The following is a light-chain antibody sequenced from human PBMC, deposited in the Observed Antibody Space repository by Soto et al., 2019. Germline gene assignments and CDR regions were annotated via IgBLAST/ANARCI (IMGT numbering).Light chain of an antibody. CDR1: QSVSSN. CDR2: GAS. CDR3: QHYNTWPRT. Sequence: EIVMTQSPATLSVSPGERATLSCRASQSVSSNLAWYQQKPGQAPRLLIYGASTRATGIPARFSGSGSGTEFTLTISSLQSEDCAVYYCQHYNTWPRTFGQGTKVEIK. J-gene: IGKJ1*01. V-gene: IGKV3-15*01.